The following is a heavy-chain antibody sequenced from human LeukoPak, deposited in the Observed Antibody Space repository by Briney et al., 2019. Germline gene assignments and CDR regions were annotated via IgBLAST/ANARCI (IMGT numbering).Heavy chain of an antibody. V-gene: IGHV3-53*01. D-gene: IGHD5-24*01. CDR3: ASPEMARDGTYAMDV. J-gene: IGHJ6*02. Sequence: GGSLRLSCAASGFTVSDNYMTWVRQRAGRGLEWVSGFYGDGSRHYAGSVKGRFTISRDNSKNTLDLHMNSLRAEDTAVYYCASPEMARDGTYAMDVWGQGTTVTVSS. CDR2: FYGDGSR. CDR1: GFTVSDNY.